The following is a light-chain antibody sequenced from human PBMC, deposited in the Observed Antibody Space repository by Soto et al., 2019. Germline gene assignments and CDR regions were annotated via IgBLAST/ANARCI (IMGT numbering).Light chain of an antibody. J-gene: IGKJ5*01. CDR1: QSVRSD. V-gene: IGKV3-15*01. CDR3: QQYNNWPIT. CDR2: GAS. Sequence: EIVMTQSPATLSVSPGERATLFCRASQSVRSDLAWYQQKPGQAPRLLMYGASSRATGIPARFSGSGSGTEFTLTISSLQSEDFAVYYCQQYNNWPITFGQGTRLEIK.